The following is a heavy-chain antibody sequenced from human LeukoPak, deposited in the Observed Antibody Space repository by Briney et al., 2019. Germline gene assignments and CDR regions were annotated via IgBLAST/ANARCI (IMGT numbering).Heavy chain of an antibody. J-gene: IGHJ4*02. Sequence: GESLKISCKGSGYSFTSYWIGWVRQMPGKGLEWMGIIYPGDSDTRYSPSFQGQVTISADKSISTAYLQWSSLKASDTAMYYCARLFDSSGYYYSLPPDCWGQGTLVTVSS. CDR3: ARLFDSSGYYYSLPPDC. V-gene: IGHV5-51*01. CDR1: GYSFTSYW. CDR2: IYPGDSDT. D-gene: IGHD3-22*01.